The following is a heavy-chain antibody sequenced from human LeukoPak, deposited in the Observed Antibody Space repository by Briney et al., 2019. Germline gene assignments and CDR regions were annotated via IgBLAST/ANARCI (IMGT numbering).Heavy chain of an antibody. CDR3: AKTYNWYFFDY. V-gene: IGHV3-21*04. CDR1: GFTFSSYS. CDR2: ISSSSSYI. Sequence: GGSLRLSCAASGFTFSSYSMNWVRQAPGKGLEWVSSISSSSSYIYYADSVKGRFTISRDNSKNTLYLQMNSLRAEDTAFYYCAKTYNWYFFDYWGQGTLVTVSS. D-gene: IGHD1-20*01. J-gene: IGHJ4*02.